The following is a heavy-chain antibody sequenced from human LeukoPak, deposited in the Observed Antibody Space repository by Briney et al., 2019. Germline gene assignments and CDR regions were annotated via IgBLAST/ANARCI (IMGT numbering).Heavy chain of an antibody. V-gene: IGHV1-2*02. D-gene: IGHD3-22*01. CDR2: IKPNSGGT. CDR3: ASGRGHYDSSAYYYEGDAFDI. Sequence: ASVKVSCKASGYTFTSYDINWVRQAPGQGLDWMGWIKPNSGGTNYAQKFLGRVTMTRDTSISTDYMELSRLSSEDTTVYYGASGRGHYDSSAYYYEGDAFDIWGQGTMVPVSS. CDR1: GYTFTSYD. J-gene: IGHJ3*02.